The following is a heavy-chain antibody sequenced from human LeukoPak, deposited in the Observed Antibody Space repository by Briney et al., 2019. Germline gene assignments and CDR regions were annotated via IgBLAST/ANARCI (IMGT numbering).Heavy chain of an antibody. J-gene: IGHJ6*02. Sequence: AETLSLTCTVSGGSISSYYWSWIRQPPGKGLEWMGYVHYSGCTNQIPPLKSRVTISVDTSKNPFSLKLSSVTAADTAVYYCAREEGVAVDAPRALYGMDVWGQGTTVTVSS. CDR3: AREEGVAVDAPRALYGMDV. CDR2: VHYSGCT. CDR1: GGSISSYY. D-gene: IGHD2-15*01. V-gene: IGHV4-59*01.